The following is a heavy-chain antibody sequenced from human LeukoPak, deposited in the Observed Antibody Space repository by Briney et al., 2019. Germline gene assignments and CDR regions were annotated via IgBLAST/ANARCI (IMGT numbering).Heavy chain of an antibody. J-gene: IGHJ4*02. Sequence: ASVTVSCKASGYTFTNYGISWVRQAPGQGLEWMGWISAYNGNTKYAQKLQGRVTMTTDTSTSTAYMELRSLRSDDMAVYYCARDLFVVAFDYWGQGTLVTVSS. D-gene: IGHD2-15*01. CDR3: ARDLFVVAFDY. CDR2: ISAYNGNT. CDR1: GYTFTNYG. V-gene: IGHV1-18*03.